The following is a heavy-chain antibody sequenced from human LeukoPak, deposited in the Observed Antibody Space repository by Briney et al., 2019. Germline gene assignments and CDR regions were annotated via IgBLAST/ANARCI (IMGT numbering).Heavy chain of an antibody. V-gene: IGHV1-8*01. CDR1: GYTFTSYD. J-gene: IGHJ4*02. CDR3: ASNSARGPFDY. Sequence: ASVKVSCKASGYTFTSYDINWVRQATGQGLEWMGWMNPNSGNTDYAQKFQGRVTMTRNTSISTAYMELSSLRSEDTAVYYCASNSARGPFDYWGQGTLVTVSS. CDR2: MNPNSGNT. D-gene: IGHD4-23*01.